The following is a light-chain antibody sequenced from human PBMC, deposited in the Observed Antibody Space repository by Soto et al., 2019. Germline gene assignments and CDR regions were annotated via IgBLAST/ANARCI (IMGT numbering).Light chain of an antibody. Sequence: QSALTQSPSASGSPGQSVTISCTGTSSDIGGYNSVSWYQQHPGKAPKVMIYDVTKRPSGVPDRFSGSKSGNTASLTVSALQAEDEADYYCSSYRDRKNVVFGTGTKLTVL. CDR2: DVT. CDR1: SSDIGGYNS. J-gene: IGLJ1*01. V-gene: IGLV2-8*01. CDR3: SSYRDRKNVV.